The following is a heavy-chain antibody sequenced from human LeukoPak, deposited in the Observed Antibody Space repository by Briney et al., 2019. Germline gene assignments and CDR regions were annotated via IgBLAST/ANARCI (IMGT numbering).Heavy chain of an antibody. J-gene: IGHJ4*02. Sequence: SQTLSLTCTVSGGSISSGGYYWSWIRQHPGKGLEWIGYIYYSGSTYYNPSLKSRVTISVDTSKNQFSLKLSSVTAADTAADTXVXXCAXXXXVGTGNYFDYWGQGTLVTVSS. D-gene: IGHD1-26*01. CDR1: GGSISSGGYY. CDR2: IYYSGST. CDR3: VXXCAXXXXVGTGNYFDY. V-gene: IGHV4-31*03.